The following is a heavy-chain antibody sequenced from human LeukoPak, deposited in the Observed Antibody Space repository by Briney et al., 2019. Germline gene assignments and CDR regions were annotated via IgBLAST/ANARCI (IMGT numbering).Heavy chain of an antibody. CDR3: ARQMQSHGNFDS. J-gene: IGHJ4*02. V-gene: IGHV3-13*01. D-gene: IGHD1-26*01. CDR2: LGIAGDT. Sequence: GSLRLSCAASGFTVISYAMHWVRQPIGKGLEWVSALGIAGDTFYPGSVKGRFTISRENARNSLYLQMNSLRAEDTAMYYCARQMQSHGNFDSWGQGTLVTVSS. CDR1: GFTVISYA.